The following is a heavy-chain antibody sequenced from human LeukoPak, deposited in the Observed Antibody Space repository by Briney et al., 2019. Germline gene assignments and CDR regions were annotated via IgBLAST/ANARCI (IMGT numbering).Heavy chain of an antibody. CDR3: ARDQATGRWARVGYYYGMDV. J-gene: IGHJ6*02. Sequence: GGSLRLSCAPSGFTFRSCNMNWVRQSPGRGLEWVSSICSSSSYIFYADSVKGRFTISRDTAKNALYLQLMSLRADDTAVYYCARDQATGRWARVGYYYGMDVWGQGTTVTVSS. V-gene: IGHV3-21*01. CDR1: GFTFRSCN. CDR2: ICSSSSYI. D-gene: IGHD5-24*01.